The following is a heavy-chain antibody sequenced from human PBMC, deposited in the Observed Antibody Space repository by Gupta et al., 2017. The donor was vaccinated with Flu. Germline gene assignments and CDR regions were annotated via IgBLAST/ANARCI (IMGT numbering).Heavy chain of an antibody. Sequence: EVQLLESWGTLVQPGGSLRLSCAASGFAFSGDTMSWVRQAPGKGLQWLSGITGDGRKEHYADSVKGRFTISRDNSKNTVFLQMNSLRAEDTAVYFCARDDSASFRAFFDSWGQGTLVTVAS. D-gene: IGHD1-26*01. CDR3: ARDDSASFRAFFDS. V-gene: IGHV3-23*01. J-gene: IGHJ5*01. CDR2: ITGDGRKE. CDR1: GFAFSGDT.